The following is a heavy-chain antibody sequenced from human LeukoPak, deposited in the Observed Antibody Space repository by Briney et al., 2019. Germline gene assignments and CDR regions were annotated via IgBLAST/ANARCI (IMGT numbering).Heavy chain of an antibody. D-gene: IGHD3-9*01. V-gene: IGHV3-53*01. CDR3: AREATFEGLVDY. CDR2: IYSDGNT. J-gene: IGHJ4*02. Sequence: EGSLRLSCAASGFTVSSNYMSWVRQAPGKGLEWVSVIYSDGNTYYADSVKGRFTISRDNSKNMLYLQMNSLRAEDTAVYYCAREATFEGLVDYWGQGTLVTVSS. CDR1: GFTVSSNY.